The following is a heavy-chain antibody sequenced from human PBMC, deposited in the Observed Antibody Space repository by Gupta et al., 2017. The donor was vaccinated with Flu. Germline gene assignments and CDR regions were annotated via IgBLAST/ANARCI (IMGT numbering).Heavy chain of an antibody. CDR1: GFSLSTSGVG. V-gene: IGHV2-5*02. J-gene: IGHJ4*02. Sequence: QITLKESGPTLVKPTQTLTLTCTFSGFSLSTSGVGVGWLRQPPGKALEWLALIFWDDDKHYSPSLKNRLTITRDTSKNQVVLTMKKMEPVDTATYFCAHRLDYNTRGGYPYDCEYWGQGSLVTVSS. D-gene: IGHD2-15*01. CDR2: IFWDDDK. CDR3: AHRLDYNTRGGYPYDCEY.